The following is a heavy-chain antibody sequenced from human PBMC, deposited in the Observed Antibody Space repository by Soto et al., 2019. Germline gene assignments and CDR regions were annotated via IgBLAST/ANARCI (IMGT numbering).Heavy chain of an antibody. CDR2: IKEDGTEK. D-gene: IGHD3-9*01. CDR1: GLIFSGHW. V-gene: IGHV3-7*01. Sequence: GGSLRLSCAASGLIFSGHWMSWVRQAPGKGLEWVAKIKEDGTEKYYVDSVKGRFTISRDNAEKSLYLQMNNLRAEDTALYYCARVFKVDFVNWGQGSMVTVYS. J-gene: IGHJ4*02. CDR3: ARVFKVDFVN.